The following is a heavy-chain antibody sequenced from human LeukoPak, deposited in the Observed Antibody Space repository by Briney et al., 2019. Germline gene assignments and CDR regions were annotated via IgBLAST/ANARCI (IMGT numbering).Heavy chain of an antibody. CDR1: GGSFSGYY. D-gene: IGHD3-10*01. V-gene: IGHV4-34*01. Sequence: SETLSLTCAVYGGSFSGYYWSWIRQPPGRGLEWIGEINHSGSTNYNPSLKSRVTISVDTSKNQLSLKLSSVTAADTAVYYCARGPSVRGVILLISNWFDPWGQGTLVTVSS. CDR2: INHSGST. J-gene: IGHJ5*02. CDR3: ARGPSVRGVILLISNWFDP.